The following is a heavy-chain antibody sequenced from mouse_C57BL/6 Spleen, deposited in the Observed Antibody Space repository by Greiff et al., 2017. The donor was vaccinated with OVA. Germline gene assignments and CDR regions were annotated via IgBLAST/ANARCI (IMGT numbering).Heavy chain of an antibody. CDR3: ARGNWFNY. V-gene: IGHV1-64*01. CDR1: GYTFTSYW. CDR2: IHPNRGSS. J-gene: IGHJ4*01. Sequence: VKLMESGAELVKPGASVKLSCKASGYTFTSYWMHWVKQRPGQGLEWIGMIHPNRGSSNYNEKFKSKATLTVDKSSSTAYMQLSSQTSEDYSVYCRARGNWFNYWGQGTSVTVSS. D-gene: IGHD4-1*01.